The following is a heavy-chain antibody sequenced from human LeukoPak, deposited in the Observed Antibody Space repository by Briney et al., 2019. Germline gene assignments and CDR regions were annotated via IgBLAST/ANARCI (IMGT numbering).Heavy chain of an antibody. CDR1: GYTFTSYD. CDR2: MNPNSGNT. V-gene: IGHV1-8*01. D-gene: IGHD3-10*01. CDR3: ARGGGRLIRGVIRYYGMDV. J-gene: IGHJ6*02. Sequence: ASVKVSCKASGYTFTSYDINWVRQATGQGLEWMGWMNPNSGNTGYAQKFQGRVTMTRNTSISTAYMELSSLRSEDTAVYYCARGGGRLIRGVIRYYGMDVWGQGTTVTVSS.